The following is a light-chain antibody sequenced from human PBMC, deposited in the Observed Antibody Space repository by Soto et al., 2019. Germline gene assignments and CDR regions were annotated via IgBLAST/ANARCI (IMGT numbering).Light chain of an antibody. CDR2: YAS. CDR1: QSVSSY. Sequence: EIVLTQSPATLSLSPGERATLSCRASQSVSSYLAWYQQQPGQAPRLLLYYASNRATGIPARFSGSGSGTDFTLTISSLEPEDFAVYYCQQRSNWPITFGQGTRLEIK. J-gene: IGKJ5*01. V-gene: IGKV3-11*01. CDR3: QQRSNWPIT.